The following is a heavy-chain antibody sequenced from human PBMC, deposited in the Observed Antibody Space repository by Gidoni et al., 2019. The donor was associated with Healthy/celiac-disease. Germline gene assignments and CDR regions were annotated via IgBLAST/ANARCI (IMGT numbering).Heavy chain of an antibody. J-gene: IGHJ4*02. D-gene: IGHD3-10*01. CDR2: ISGSGGST. V-gene: IGHV3-23*01. Sequence: EVQLLESGGGLVQPGGSLRLSCAASGFTFSSYAMSWVRQAPGKGLEWVSAISGSGGSTYYADAVKGRFTISRDNSKNTLYLQMNSLRAEDTAVYYCAKLNRPGSGSFDDYWGQGTLVTVSS. CDR1: GFTFSSYA. CDR3: AKLNRPGSGSFDDY.